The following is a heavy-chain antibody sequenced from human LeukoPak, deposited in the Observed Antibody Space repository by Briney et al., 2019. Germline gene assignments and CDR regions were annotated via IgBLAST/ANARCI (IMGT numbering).Heavy chain of an antibody. CDR3: ARVGDDYYYYYMDV. V-gene: IGHV1-69*06. CDR1: GGTFSSYA. CDR2: IIPIFGTA. D-gene: IGHD3-10*01. Sequence: SVKVSCKASGGTFSSYAISWVRQAPGQGLEWMGGIIPIFGTANYAQKFQGRVTITADKSTSTAYMELSSLRSEDTAVYYCARVGDDYYYYYMDVWGKGTTVTISS. J-gene: IGHJ6*03.